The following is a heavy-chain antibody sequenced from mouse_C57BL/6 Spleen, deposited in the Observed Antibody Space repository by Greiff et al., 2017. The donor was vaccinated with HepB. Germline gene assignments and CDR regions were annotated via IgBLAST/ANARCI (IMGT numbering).Heavy chain of an antibody. CDR2: IHPNSGST. Sequence: QVQLQQPGAELVKPGASVKLSCKASGYTFTSYWMHWVKQRPGQGLEWIGMIHPNSGSTNYNEKFKSKATLTVDKSSSTAYMQLSSLTSEDSAVYYCARGRLSTVVATDYAMDYWGQGTSVTVSS. J-gene: IGHJ4*01. CDR3: ARGRLSTVVATDYAMDY. V-gene: IGHV1-64*01. CDR1: GYTFTSYW. D-gene: IGHD1-1*01.